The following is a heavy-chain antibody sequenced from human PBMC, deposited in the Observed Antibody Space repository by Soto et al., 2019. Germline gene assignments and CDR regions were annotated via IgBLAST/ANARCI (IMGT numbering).Heavy chain of an antibody. J-gene: IGHJ2*01. CDR1: GYNFTSYA. D-gene: IGHD2-21*02. Sequence: AVKVSCKACGYNFTSYAITWVRQAPGQGLEWMGWISAYNGNTNYAQKVECRVTMTTDTSTSTADVELRSLGSDDTAVYYCARVVPTDALTASYWSFDLWGRGTLV. V-gene: IGHV1-18*01. CDR2: ISAYNGNT. CDR3: ARVVPTDALTASYWSFDL.